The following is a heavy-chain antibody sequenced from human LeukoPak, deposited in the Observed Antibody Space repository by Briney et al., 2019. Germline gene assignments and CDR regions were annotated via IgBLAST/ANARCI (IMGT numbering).Heavy chain of an antibody. V-gene: IGHV4-34*01. CDR2: INHSGST. Sequence: SETLSLTCAVYGGSFSGYYWSWIRQPPGKGLEWIGEINHSGSTNYNPSLKSRVTISVDTSKNQFSLKLSSVTAADTAVYYCARERVRGVQDYWGQGTLVTVSS. CDR3: ARERVRGVQDY. D-gene: IGHD3-10*01. CDR1: GGSFSGYY. J-gene: IGHJ4*02.